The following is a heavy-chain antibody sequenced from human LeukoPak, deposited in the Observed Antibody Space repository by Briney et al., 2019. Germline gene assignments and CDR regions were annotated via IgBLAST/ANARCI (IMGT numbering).Heavy chain of an antibody. CDR2: IYYSGST. CDR3: ARANAGITFDY. CDR1: GGSISSGGYY. Sequence: PSETLSLTCTVSGGSISSGGYYWSWIRQHPGKGLEWIGYIYYSGSTYYNPSLKSRVTISVDTSKNQFSLKLSSVTAADTAVYYCARANAGITFDYWGQGTLATVSS. V-gene: IGHV4-31*03. J-gene: IGHJ4*02. D-gene: IGHD1-14*01.